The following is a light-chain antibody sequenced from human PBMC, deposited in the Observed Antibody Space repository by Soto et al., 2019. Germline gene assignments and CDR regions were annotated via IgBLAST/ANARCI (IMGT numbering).Light chain of an antibody. J-gene: IGKJ2*01. Sequence: DIVMTQSPESLAVSLGERATINCKSSQSILYSTNNTNYLGWYQQKPGHPPRLLIYWASTRESGVPDRFSGSGSRSEFTLTISSLQAEDVAVYYCQQYYSIPYTFGQGTKLEIK. V-gene: IGKV4-1*01. CDR2: WAS. CDR3: QQYYSIPYT. CDR1: QSILYSTNNTNY.